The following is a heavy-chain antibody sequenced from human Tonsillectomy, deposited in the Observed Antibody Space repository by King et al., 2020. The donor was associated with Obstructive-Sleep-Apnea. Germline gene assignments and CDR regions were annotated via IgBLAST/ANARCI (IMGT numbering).Heavy chain of an antibody. CDR3: ARLAAQGGYYYYYYGMDV. CDR2: IYYSGST. D-gene: IGHD6-6*01. V-gene: IGHV4-59*01. J-gene: IGHJ6*02. Sequence: LPLQESGPGLVKPSETLSLTCTVSGGSISSYYWSWIRQPPGKGLEWIGYIYYSGSTNYNPYIKSRSTLSLDTSKNQFSLKLSSVTAADTAVYYCARLAAQGGYYYYYYGMDVWGQGTTVTVSS. CDR1: GGSISSYY.